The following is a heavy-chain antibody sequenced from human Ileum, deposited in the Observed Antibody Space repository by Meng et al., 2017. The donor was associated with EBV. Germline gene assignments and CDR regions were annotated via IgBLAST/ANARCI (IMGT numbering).Heavy chain of an antibody. Sequence: QVPLQGSDPGRVKPSGTLSLTGAVSGGSISSSNWWSWVRQPPGKGLEWIGEIYHSGSTNYNPSLKSRVTISVDKSKNQFSLNLSSVTAADTAVYYCARVGQWLPIDYWGQGTLVTVSS. CDR2: IYHSGST. V-gene: IGHV4-4*02. CDR1: GGSISSSNW. D-gene: IGHD6-19*01. CDR3: ARVGQWLPIDY. J-gene: IGHJ4*02.